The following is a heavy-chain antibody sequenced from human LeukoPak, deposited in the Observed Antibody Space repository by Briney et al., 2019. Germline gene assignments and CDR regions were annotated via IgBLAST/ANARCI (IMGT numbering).Heavy chain of an antibody. J-gene: IGHJ4*02. CDR1: GFTVSSNY. V-gene: IGHV3-53*01. CDR3: VSTSYYYDSSGYYSGEAY. D-gene: IGHD3-22*01. Sequence: GGSLRLSCAASGFTVSSNYMSWVRQAPGKGLEWVSVIYSGGSTYYADSVKGRFTISRDNSKNTLYLQMNSLRAEDTAVYYCVSTSYYYDSSGYYSGEAYWGQGTLVTVSS. CDR2: IYSGGST.